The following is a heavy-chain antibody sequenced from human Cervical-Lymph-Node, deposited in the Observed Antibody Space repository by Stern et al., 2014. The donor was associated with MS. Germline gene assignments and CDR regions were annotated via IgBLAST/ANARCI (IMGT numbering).Heavy chain of an antibody. Sequence: QDQLVQSGSELKKPGASVKVSCKASGYTFTSYAMNWVRQAPGQGLEWMGWINTNTGNPTYAQGVTGRFVLSLDNSVSTAYLQISSLKSEDTAVYYCASGQEPLGRDVWCQGTTVTVSS. V-gene: IGHV7-4-1*02. J-gene: IGHJ6*02. CDR2: INTNTGNP. CDR1: GYTFTSYA. CDR3: ASGQEPLGRDV. D-gene: IGHD1-14*01.